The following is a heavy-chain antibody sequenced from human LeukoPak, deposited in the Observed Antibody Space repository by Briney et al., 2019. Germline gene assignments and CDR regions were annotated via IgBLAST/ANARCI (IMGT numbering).Heavy chain of an antibody. CDR1: GFTFSSYG. D-gene: IGHD6-19*01. CDR3: ARSPHSSGWYLDY. CDR2: IWYDGSNK. V-gene: IGHV3-33*01. J-gene: IGHJ4*02. Sequence: PGGSLRLSCAASGFTFSSYGMHWVRQAPGKGLEWVAVIWYDGSNKYYADSVKGRFTISRDNYKNTLYLQMNSLRAEDTAVYYCARSPHSSGWYLDYWGQGTLVTVSS.